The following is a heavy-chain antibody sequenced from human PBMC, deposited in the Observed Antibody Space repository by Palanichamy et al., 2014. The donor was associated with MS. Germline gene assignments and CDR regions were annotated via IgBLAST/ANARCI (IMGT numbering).Heavy chain of an antibody. V-gene: IGHV4-59*01. CDR2: IYNSGST. D-gene: IGHD3-16*01. CDR3: ARGGPSSKYFDY. CDR1: GGSISSDY. Sequence: QVQLQESGPGLVKPSETLSLTCTVSGGSISSDYWSWIRQPPGKGLEWIGYIYNSGSTNYNSSLQSRVTMSLDTSKNQFSLKRSSVTAADTAAYYCARGGPSSKYFDYWGQGTLVTVSS. J-gene: IGHJ4*02.